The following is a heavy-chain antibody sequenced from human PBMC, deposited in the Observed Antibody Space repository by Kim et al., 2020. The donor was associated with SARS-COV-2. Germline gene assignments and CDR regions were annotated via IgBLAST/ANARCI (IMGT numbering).Heavy chain of an antibody. Sequence: SETLSLTCTVSGGSISSYYWSWIRQPPGKGLEWIGYIYYSGSTNYNPYLKSRVTISVDTSKNQFSLKLSSVTAADTAVYYCARAVRGSFGGVNLFDPWVQRTLGNVSS. J-gene: IGHJ5*02. D-gene: IGHD3-3*01. CDR1: GGSISSYY. CDR3: ARAVRGSFGGVNLFDP. V-gene: IGHV4-59*13. CDR2: IYYSGST.